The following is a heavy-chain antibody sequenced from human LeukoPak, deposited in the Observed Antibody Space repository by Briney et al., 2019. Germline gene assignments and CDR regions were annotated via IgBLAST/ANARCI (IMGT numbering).Heavy chain of an antibody. CDR2: LYDSGST. D-gene: IGHD3-10*01. CDR1: GASISNLY. J-gene: IGHJ5*02. V-gene: IGHV4-4*07. Sequence: SETLSLTCTVSGASISNLYLSWIRQPAGKGLEWIGRLYDSGSTNYNPSLKSRVTMSVGTSTNQFFLKMTSVTAADTGVYSCARDSGTTGEVKFDPWGRGTLVTVSS. CDR3: ARDSGTTGEVKFDP.